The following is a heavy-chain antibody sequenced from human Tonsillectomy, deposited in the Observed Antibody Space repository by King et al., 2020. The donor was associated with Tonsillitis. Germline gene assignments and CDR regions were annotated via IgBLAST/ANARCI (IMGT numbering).Heavy chain of an antibody. D-gene: IGHD6-25*01. Sequence: QLVQSGAEVKKPGASVKVSCKASGYTFTGYYMHWVRQAPGQGLEWMGWINPNSGGTNYAQKFQGRVTMTRDTSISTAYMELSRLRSDDTAVYYCARAGGAAGDYYYYGMDVWGQGTTVTVSS. V-gene: IGHV1-2*02. CDR3: ARAGGAAGDYYYYGMDV. CDR2: INPNSGGT. CDR1: GYTFTGYY. J-gene: IGHJ6*02.